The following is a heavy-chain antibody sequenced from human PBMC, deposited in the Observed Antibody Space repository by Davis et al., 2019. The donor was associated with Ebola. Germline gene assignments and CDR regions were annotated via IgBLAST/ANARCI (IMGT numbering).Heavy chain of an antibody. CDR1: GGSISSNNYY. D-gene: IGHD4-23*01. CDR2: IYYSGST. Sequence: MPSETLSLTCTVSGGSISSNNYYWSWIRQPPGKGLEWIGYIYYSGSTNYNPSLKSRVTISVDTSKNQFSLKLSSVTAADTAVYYCARSLRWNQNWFDPWGQGTLVTVSS. J-gene: IGHJ5*02. V-gene: IGHV4-61*05. CDR3: ARSLRWNQNWFDP.